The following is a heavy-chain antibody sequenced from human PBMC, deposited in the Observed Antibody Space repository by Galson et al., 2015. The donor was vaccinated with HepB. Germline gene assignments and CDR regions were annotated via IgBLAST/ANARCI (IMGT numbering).Heavy chain of an antibody. CDR3: VEDISGDLGSYF. D-gene: IGHD3-10*01. J-gene: IGHJ4*02. Sequence: SLRLSCAGSGFTFGVYAMYWVRHAPGKGLEWVSGISWNSGYIGYADSVKGRFITTRDNAKNSLYLEMNSLRTDDTALYYCVEDISGDLGSYFWGQGTLVTVST. V-gene: IGHV3-9*01. CDR2: ISWNSGYI. CDR1: GFTFGVYA.